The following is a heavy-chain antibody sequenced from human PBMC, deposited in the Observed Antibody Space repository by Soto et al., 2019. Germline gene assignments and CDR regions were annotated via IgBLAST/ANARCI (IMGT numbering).Heavy chain of an antibody. V-gene: IGHV3-11*01. Sequence: QVQLVASGGGLVKPGGSLRLSCAASGFTFSDYYMSWIRQAPGKGLEWLSYISISGGSIYYADSVEGRFSISRDNAKNSLYRQLSSLRAEDTAVYFCARERARVFDSWGQGTLVTVSS. J-gene: IGHJ4*02. CDR3: ARERARVFDS. CDR1: GFTFSDYY. CDR2: ISISGGSI.